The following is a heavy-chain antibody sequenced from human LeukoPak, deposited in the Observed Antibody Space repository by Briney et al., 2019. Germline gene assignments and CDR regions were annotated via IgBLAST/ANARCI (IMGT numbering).Heavy chain of an antibody. J-gene: IGHJ4*02. V-gene: IGHV3-9*01. D-gene: IGHD1-26*01. CDR1: GFTFDDYA. CDR2: INWNSGTI. Sequence: GRSLSLSCAASGFTFDDYAMHWVRQAPGKGLEWVAGINWNSGTIDYADSVKGRFTISRDNTKNSLYLQMNGLGSEDTALYYCAKGTSGSHLRSFDYWGQGTLVTVSS. CDR3: AKGTSGSHLRSFDY.